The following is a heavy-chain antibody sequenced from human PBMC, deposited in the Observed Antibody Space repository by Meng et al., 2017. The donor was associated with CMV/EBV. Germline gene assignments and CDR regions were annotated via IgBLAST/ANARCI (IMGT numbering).Heavy chain of an antibody. V-gene: IGHV3-23*01. CDR1: GCTFSSYG. D-gene: IGHD7-27*01. J-gene: IGHJ4*02. CDR3: TKSFWATGDTYAFFDF. CDR2: IGGSDDSK. Sequence: GCTFSSYGMSWVRQAPGKGLEWVSGIGGSDDSKLSADSLKGRFTISRDNSKNVLYLQMNSLRAEDTAVYYCTKSFWATGDTYAFFDFWGQGTLVTVSS.